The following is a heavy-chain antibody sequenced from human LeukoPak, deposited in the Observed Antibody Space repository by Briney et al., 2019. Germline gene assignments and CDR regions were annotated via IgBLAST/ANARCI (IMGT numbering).Heavy chain of an antibody. V-gene: IGHV4-61*02. CDR2: IYVSGST. J-gene: IGHJ3*02. CDR1: GGSISSASYF. CDR3: ARGFGYDAFDI. Sequence: PSETLSLTCSVSGGSISSASYFWSWIWQPAWKGLEWIGLIYVSGSTNYNPSLKSRVTISVDTSKNQFSLKLSSVTAADTAVYYCARGFGYDAFDIWGQGTMVTVSS. D-gene: IGHD3-10*01.